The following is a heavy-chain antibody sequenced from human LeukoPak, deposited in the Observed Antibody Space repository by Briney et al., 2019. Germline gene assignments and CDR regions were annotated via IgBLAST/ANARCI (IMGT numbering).Heavy chain of an antibody. Sequence: GGSLRLSCAASGFTFSSYGMHWVRQAPGKGLEWVAFIRYDGSNEYYADSVKGRFTISRDSSRNTLFLQMNSLRAEDTAVYHCAKDTAGMGYYYMDVWGKGTTVTIS. V-gene: IGHV3-30*02. CDR2: IRYDGSNE. J-gene: IGHJ6*03. CDR3: AKDTAGMGYYYMDV. D-gene: IGHD6-13*01. CDR1: GFTFSSYG.